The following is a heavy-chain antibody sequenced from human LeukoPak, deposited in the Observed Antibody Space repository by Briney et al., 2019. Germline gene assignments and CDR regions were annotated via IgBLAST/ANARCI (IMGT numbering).Heavy chain of an antibody. V-gene: IGHV7-4-1*02. J-gene: IGHJ6*03. CDR3: ARVGIAAAGQYLTYYYYYMDV. CDR1: GYTFTSYA. CDR2: INTYTGNP. D-gene: IGHD6-13*01. Sequence: ASVKVSCKASGYTFTSYAMNWVRQAPGQGLEWMGWINTYTGNPTYAQGFTGRFVFSLDTSVSTAYLQISSLKAEDTAVYYCARVGIAAAGQYLTYYYYYMDVWGKGTTVTVSS.